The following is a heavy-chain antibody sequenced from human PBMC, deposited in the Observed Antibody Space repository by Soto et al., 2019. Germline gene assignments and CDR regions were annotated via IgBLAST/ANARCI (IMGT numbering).Heavy chain of an antibody. D-gene: IGHD3-3*01. CDR3: AGGVYDPLGPHGMDV. Sequence: QVQLQESGPGLVKPSQTLSLTCTVSGGSISSGGYYWSWIRQHPGKGLEWIGYIYYSGSTYYNPSLKSRVTISVDTSKNQFSLKMSSVTATDTAVYYCAGGVYDPLGPHGMDVWGQGTTVTVSS. V-gene: IGHV4-31*03. J-gene: IGHJ6*02. CDR2: IYYSGST. CDR1: GGSISSGGYY.